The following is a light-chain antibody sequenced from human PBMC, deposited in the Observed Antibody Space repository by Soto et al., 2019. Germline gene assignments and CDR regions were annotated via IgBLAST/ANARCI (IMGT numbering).Light chain of an antibody. V-gene: IGKV3-15*01. Sequence: DIVMTQSPATLSVSPVERATLSCMASQSFSSNLAWYQQKPGQAPRLLIYGASTRATGIPARFSGSGSGTEFTLTISSLQSEDFAVYYCQQYNNWPRTFGQGTRLEIK. CDR3: QQYNNWPRT. CDR2: GAS. CDR1: QSFSSN. J-gene: IGKJ5*01.